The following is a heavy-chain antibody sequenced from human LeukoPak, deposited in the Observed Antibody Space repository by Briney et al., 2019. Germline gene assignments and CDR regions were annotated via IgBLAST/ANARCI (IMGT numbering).Heavy chain of an antibody. CDR1: GFSFGEYA. V-gene: IGHV3-49*04. D-gene: IGHD1-26*01. CDR3: TRGPVEGATPKKYYYMDV. J-gene: IGHJ6*03. CDR2: IRSKAYGGTT. Sequence: GGSLRLSCTPSGFSFGEYALTWVRQAPAKGLEWVGFIRSKAYGGTTENAASVRGRFTISSDDSKSIAYLQMNSLKTEDTAMYYCTRGPVEGATPKKYYYMDVWGKGTTVTISS.